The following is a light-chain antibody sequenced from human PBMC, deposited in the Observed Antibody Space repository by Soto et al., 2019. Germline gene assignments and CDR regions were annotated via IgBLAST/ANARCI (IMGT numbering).Light chain of an antibody. CDR2: DAS. J-gene: IGKJ1*01. CDR3: QQYYSHPLQ. Sequence: DVGVPQYQSTLTASVGDRVTLTRRASQSIGTWLTWYQQKPGKAPKLLMYDASSLESGVPSRFSGSGSGTDYTLTISSLQPEDFAPYYCQQYYSHPLQFGQGTKVDIK. CDR1: QSIGTW. V-gene: IGKV1-5*01.